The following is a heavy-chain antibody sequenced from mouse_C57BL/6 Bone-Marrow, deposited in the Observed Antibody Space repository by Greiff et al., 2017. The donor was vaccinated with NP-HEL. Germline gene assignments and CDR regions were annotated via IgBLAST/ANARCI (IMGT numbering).Heavy chain of an antibody. D-gene: IGHD1-1*01. Sequence: VQLQQSDAELVKPGASVKISCKVSGYTFTDHTIHWMKQRPEQGLEWIGYIYPRDGSTKYNEKFKGKATLTADKSSSTAYMQLNSLTSEDSAVYFCARRRKYYYGSSYVDYWCQGTTLTVSS. V-gene: IGHV1-78*01. CDR2: IYPRDGST. CDR1: GYTFTDHT. CDR3: ARRRKYYYGSSYVDY. J-gene: IGHJ2*01.